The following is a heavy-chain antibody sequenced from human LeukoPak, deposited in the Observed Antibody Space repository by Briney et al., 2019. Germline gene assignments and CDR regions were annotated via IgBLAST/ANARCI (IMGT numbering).Heavy chain of an antibody. J-gene: IGHJ3*02. CDR2: IIPILGIA. CDR1: GGTFSSYA. Sequence: GASVKVSCKASGGTFSSYAISWVRQAPGQGLEWMGRIIPILGIANYAQKFQGRVTMTRDTSTSTVYMELSSLRSEDTAVYYCAREYYDYVWGSYPPHFDAFDIWGQGTMVTVSS. V-gene: IGHV1-69*04. CDR3: AREYYDYVWGSYPPHFDAFDI. D-gene: IGHD3-16*02.